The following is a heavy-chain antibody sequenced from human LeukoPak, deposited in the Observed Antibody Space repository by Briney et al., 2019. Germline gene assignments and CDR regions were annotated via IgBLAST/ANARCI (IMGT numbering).Heavy chain of an antibody. D-gene: IGHD4-23*01. Sequence: GGSLRLSCVASGFSFGGYAMSWVRQAPGKGLEWVANIKQDGTEKFYVDSVKGRFTISKDSAKNSLCLQMNSLRAEDTAVYYCARHGGYGGNQKAHFDNWGQGTLVTVSS. J-gene: IGHJ4*02. CDR1: GFSFGGYA. CDR3: ARHGGYGGNQKAHFDN. CDR2: IKQDGTEK. V-gene: IGHV3-7*03.